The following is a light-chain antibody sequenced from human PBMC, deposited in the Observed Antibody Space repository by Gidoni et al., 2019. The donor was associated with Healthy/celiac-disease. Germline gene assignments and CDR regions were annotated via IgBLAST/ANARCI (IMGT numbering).Light chain of an antibody. CDR2: RNN. J-gene: IGLJ3*02. CDR3: AAWDDSLSGSWV. CDR1: SSNIGSNY. V-gene: IGLV1-47*01. Sequence: QSVLTQPPSASGTPGQRVTISCSGSSSNIGSNYVYWYHQLPGTAPKLLISRNNQRPSGVPDRFSGSKSGTSASLAISGLRSEDEADYYCAAWDDSLSGSWVFGGGTKLTVL.